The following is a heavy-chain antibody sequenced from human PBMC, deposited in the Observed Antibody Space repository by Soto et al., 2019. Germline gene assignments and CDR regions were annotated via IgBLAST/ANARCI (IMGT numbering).Heavy chain of an antibody. CDR1: GGSISRGDYY. CDR3: DSGYPGYSGYDSNSDY. V-gene: IGHV4-30-4*01. Sequence: SETLSLTCTVSGGSISRGDYYWSWLRQPPGKGLEWIGYIYYSGSTYYNPSLKSRVTISVDTSKNQFSLKLSSVTAAETAVYYCDSGYPGYSGYDSNSDYWGQGTLVTVSS. J-gene: IGHJ4*02. CDR2: IYYSGST. D-gene: IGHD5-12*01.